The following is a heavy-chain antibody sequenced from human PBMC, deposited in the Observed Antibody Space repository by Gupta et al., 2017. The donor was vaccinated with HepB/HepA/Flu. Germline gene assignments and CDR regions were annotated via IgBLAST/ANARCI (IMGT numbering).Heavy chain of an antibody. CDR1: GFTFSSYY. CDR3: ASDDGSGSPLDI. D-gene: IGHD3-10*01. CDR2: INTDGSNR. Sequence: EVQLVESGGGLVQPGGSLRLSCAASGFTFSSYYMHWVRQAPGKGLVWVSRINTDGSNRTYADSVKGRFTISRDNAKNTLYLQMNSLSAEDTAIYYWASDDGSGSPLDIWGQGTTVIVSS. J-gene: IGHJ3*02. V-gene: IGHV3-74*01.